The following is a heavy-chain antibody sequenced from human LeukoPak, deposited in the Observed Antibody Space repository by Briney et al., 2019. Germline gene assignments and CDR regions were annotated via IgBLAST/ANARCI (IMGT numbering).Heavy chain of an antibody. V-gene: IGHV3-7*01. CDR1: GLTFRSYW. Sequence: GGSLRLSCVVSGLTFRSYWMTWVRQAPGKGPEWVANIKYDGSEKYYVDSVKGRFTISRDNAKNSLFLEMNSLRADDTAVYYCAKIEGSSWNLRDYYYYMDVWGKGTTVTASS. D-gene: IGHD1-1*01. J-gene: IGHJ6*03. CDR2: IKYDGSEK. CDR3: AKIEGSSWNLRDYYYYMDV.